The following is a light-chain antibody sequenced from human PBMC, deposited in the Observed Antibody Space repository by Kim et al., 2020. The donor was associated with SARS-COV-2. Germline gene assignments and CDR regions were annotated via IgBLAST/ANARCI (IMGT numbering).Light chain of an antibody. CDR3: CSYAGNYLFV. CDR2: DVI. J-gene: IGLJ1*01. CDR1: NSDVGGYNY. Sequence: GQSLTISCTGTNSDVGGYNYVSWYQQYPGKAPKHIIYDVIKRPSGVPDRFSASKTGNTASLTISGLQAEDEADYYCCSYAGNYLFVFGTGTKVTVL. V-gene: IGLV2-11*03.